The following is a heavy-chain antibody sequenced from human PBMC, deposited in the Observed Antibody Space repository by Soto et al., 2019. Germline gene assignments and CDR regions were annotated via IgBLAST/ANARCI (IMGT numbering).Heavy chain of an antibody. CDR2: ISDSGCT. CDR3: ARDSTSCYQYGMDV. V-gene: IGHV4-59*01. J-gene: IGHJ6*02. Sequence: PSETLSLTCTVSGGSIDYYRWSWIRQPPGKGLEWIGDISDSGCTNYNLSLRSRVTILVDTSKNQFSLKLNSVTAADTAVYYCARDSTSCYQYGMDVWGQGTTVTVSS. CDR1: GGSIDYYR. D-gene: IGHD2-2*01.